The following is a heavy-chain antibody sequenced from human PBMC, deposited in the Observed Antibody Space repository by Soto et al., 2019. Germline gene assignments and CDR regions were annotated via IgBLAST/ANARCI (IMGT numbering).Heavy chain of an antibody. V-gene: IGHV4-34*01. J-gene: IGHJ4*02. CDR1: GGSFSGYF. Sequence: ETLSLTCAVYGGSFSGYFWTWIRQSPGKGLEWIGEINHSGSTNSNPSLKSRVAISVDTSKNQISLKLRSVTAADTAVYYCARGISLIVEVQRDAPDKYYFDSWGQGTLVTVSS. CDR2: INHSGST. D-gene: IGHD2-15*01. CDR3: ARGISLIVEVQRDAPDKYYFDS.